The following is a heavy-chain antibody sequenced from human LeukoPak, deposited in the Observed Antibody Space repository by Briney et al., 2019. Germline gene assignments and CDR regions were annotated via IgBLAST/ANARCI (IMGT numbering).Heavy chain of an antibody. V-gene: IGHV1-69*01. CDR2: IIPIFGTA. J-gene: IGHJ5*02. CDR3: ARGIAVAGPTGANWFDP. CDR1: GGTFSSYA. D-gene: IGHD6-19*01. Sequence: SVKVSCKASGGTFSSYAISWVRQAPGQGLEWMGEIIPIFGTANYAQKFQGRVTITADESTSTAYMELSSLRSEDTAVYYCARGIAVAGPTGANWFDPWGREPWSPSPQ.